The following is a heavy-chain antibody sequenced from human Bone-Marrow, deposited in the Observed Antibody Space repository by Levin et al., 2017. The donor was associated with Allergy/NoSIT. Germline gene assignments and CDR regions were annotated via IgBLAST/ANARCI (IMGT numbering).Heavy chain of an antibody. J-gene: IGHJ3*02. V-gene: IGHV3-66*01. CDR1: GFTVSSNY. Sequence: LGESLKISCAASGFTVSSNYMSWVRQAPGKGLEWVSVIYSGGSTYYADSVKGRFTISRDNSKNTLYLQMNSLRAEDTAVYYCARVNRAVTIAGAFDIWGQGTMVTVSS. CDR3: ARVNRAVTIAGAFDI. CDR2: IYSGGST. D-gene: IGHD4-17*01.